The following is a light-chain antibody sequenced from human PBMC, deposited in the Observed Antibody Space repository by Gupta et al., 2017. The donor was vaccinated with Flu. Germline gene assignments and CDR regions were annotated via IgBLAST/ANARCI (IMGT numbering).Light chain of an antibody. CDR3: QQYYSTPIT. Sequence: DIVMTQSPDSLAVSLGERATLNCKSSQTVLYNSNNKNYLAWYQQKLGQPPKLLIYWASTRESGVPERFSGSGSGTDFTLTISSLQAEDVAVYYCQQYYSTPITFGQGTRLEIK. V-gene: IGKV4-1*01. CDR1: QTVLYNSNNKNY. J-gene: IGKJ5*01. CDR2: WAS.